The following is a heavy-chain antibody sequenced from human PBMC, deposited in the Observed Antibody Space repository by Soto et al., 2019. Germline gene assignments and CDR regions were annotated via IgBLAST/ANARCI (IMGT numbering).Heavy chain of an antibody. V-gene: IGHV4-34*01. CDR2: INHSGST. J-gene: IGHJ4*02. D-gene: IGHD6-13*01. CDR3: ASLVPGSTFDY. CDR1: GGSFIGYY. Sequence: SETLSLTCAVYGGSFIGYYCSFIRQPPGKWLEWIGEINHSGSTNYNPSLKSRVTISVDTSKNQFSLKLSSVTAADTAVYYCASLVPGSTFDYWGQGTLVTVPQ.